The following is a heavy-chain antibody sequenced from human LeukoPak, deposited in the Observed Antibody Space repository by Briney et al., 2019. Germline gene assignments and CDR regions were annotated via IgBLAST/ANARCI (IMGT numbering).Heavy chain of an antibody. V-gene: IGHV4-61*02. CDR3: ARGSSGYDSSGYSNYYYYGMDV. D-gene: IGHD3-22*01. J-gene: IGHJ6*02. CDR2: IYTSGST. CDR1: GVSLSSGSYY. Sequence: SETLSLTCTVSGVSLSSGSYYWRWIRQPAGKGLEWIGRIYTSGSTNYNPSLKSRVTISVDTSKNQFSLKLSSVTAADTAVYYCARGSSGYDSSGYSNYYYYGMDVWGQGTTVTVSS.